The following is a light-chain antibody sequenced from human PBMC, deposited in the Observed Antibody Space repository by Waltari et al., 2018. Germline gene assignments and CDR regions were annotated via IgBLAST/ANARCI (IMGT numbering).Light chain of an antibody. V-gene: IGLV1-40*01. Sequence: QSVLTQPPSVSGTPGQRVTISCSGSTSNIGAGHDVHWYQHLPGTAPKLLIYGNNNRPSGGPYRFSGSKSGTSASLAITGLQADDEADYFCQSFDNMLSGGVVFGGGTKLAVL. J-gene: IGLJ2*01. CDR1: TSNIGAGHD. CDR2: GNN. CDR3: QSFDNMLSGGVV.